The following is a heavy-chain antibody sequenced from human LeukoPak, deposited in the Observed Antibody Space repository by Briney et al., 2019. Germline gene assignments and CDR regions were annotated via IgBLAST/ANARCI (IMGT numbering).Heavy chain of an antibody. CDR1: GYGFNSYW. D-gene: IGHD2-15*01. V-gene: IGHV5-51*01. Sequence: GESLKISCKGSGYGFNSYWIGWVRQMPGKGLEWMGIIYPGDSDTRYSPSFQGQVTISADKSISTAYLQWSSLKASDTAMYYCTRQVTVVQPFDYWGQGTLVTVSS. J-gene: IGHJ4*02. CDR3: TRQVTVVQPFDY. CDR2: IYPGDSDT.